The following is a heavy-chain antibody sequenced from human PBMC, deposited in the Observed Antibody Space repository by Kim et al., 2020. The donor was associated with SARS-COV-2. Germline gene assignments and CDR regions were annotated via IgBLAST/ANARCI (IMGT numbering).Heavy chain of an antibody. CDR3: AKDFYQLLKSPFDY. Sequence: VKSRFTISIDNPKNTLSLKMNSRRAEDTAVYYCAKDFYQLLKSPFDYWGQGTLVTVSS. V-gene: IGHV3-23*01. J-gene: IGHJ4*02. D-gene: IGHD2-2*01.